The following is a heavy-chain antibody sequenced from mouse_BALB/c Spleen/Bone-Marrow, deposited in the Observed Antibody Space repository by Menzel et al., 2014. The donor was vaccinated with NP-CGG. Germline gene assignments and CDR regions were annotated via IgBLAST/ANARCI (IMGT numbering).Heavy chain of an antibody. CDR2: IDPANGNT. Sequence: EVQGVESGAELVKPGASVELSCTASGFNIKDTYMHWVKQRPEQGLEWIGRIDPANGNTKYDPKFQGKATITADTSSNTAYLQLSSLTSEDTAVYYCARGGSSYGWYFDVWGAGTTVTVSS. CDR1: GFNIKDTY. V-gene: IGHV14-3*02. D-gene: IGHD1-1*01. J-gene: IGHJ1*01. CDR3: ARGGSSYGWYFDV.